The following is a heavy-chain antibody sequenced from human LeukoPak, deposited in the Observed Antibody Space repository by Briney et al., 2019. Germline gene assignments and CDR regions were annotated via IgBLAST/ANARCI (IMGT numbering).Heavy chain of an antibody. D-gene: IGHD6-25*01. Sequence: ASVKVSCKASGYTFTTYNINWVRQAPGQGLEWMGWISGYNGNTNYAQKLQGRVTMTTDTSTSTAYMELRSLRSDDTAVYYCARAGYSSDNPVFDYWGQGTLVTVSS. CDR2: ISGYNGNT. V-gene: IGHV1-18*01. J-gene: IGHJ4*02. CDR1: GYTFTTYN. CDR3: ARAGYSSDNPVFDY.